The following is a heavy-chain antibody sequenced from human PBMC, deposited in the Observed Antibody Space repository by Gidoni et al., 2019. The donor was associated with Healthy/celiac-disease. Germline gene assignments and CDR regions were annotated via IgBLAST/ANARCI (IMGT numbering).Heavy chain of an antibody. CDR1: GGSISSYY. D-gene: IGHD4-17*01. Sequence: QVQLQESGPGLVKPSATLSLTCTVSGGSISSYYWSWLRQPPGTGLEWIGYIYYSGSTNYNPSLKSRFTISVETSNNQFSLKLSSVTAADTAVYYCVASVTTPYYFDYWGQGTLVTVFS. V-gene: IGHV4-59*01. CDR2: IYYSGST. CDR3: VASVTTPYYFDY. J-gene: IGHJ4*02.